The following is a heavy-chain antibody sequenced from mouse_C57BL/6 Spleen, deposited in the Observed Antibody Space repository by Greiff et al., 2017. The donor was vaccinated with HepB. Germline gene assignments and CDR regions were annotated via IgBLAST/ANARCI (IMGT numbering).Heavy chain of an antibody. CDR2: IDPENGDT. V-gene: IGHV14-4*01. Sequence: EVQRVESGAELVRPGASVKLSCTASGFNIKDDYMHWVKQRPEQGLEWIGWIDPENGDTEYASKFQGKATITADTSSNTAYLQLSSLTSEDTAVYYCTTWLYGYWGQGTTLTVSS. CDR3: TTWLYGY. J-gene: IGHJ2*01. D-gene: IGHD1-1*01. CDR1: GFNIKDDY.